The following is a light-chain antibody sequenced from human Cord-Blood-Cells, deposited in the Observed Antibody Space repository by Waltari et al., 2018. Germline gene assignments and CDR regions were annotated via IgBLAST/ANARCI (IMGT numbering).Light chain of an antibody. CDR1: SSDVGGYNY. CDR2: DVN. CDR3: SSYTSSSTVV. V-gene: IGLV2-14*01. J-gene: IGLJ2*01. Sequence: QSALTQPASVSGSPGQSITISCTGTSSDVGGYNYVSWYQQHPGKAPKLMIDDVNNRPSGVSNRFSGSKSGNTASLTISGLQAEDEADYYCSSYTSSSTVVFGGGTKLTVL.